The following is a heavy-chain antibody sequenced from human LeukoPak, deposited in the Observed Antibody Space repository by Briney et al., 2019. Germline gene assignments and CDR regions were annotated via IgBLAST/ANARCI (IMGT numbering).Heavy chain of an antibody. CDR3: ASQQQDYYDSSGPGP. J-gene: IGHJ5*02. Sequence: PSETLSLTCTVSGYSISSGYYWGWIRQPPGKGLEWIGSIYHSGSTYYNPSLKSRVTISVDTSKNQFSLKLSSVTAADTAVYYCASQQQDYYDSSGPGPWGQGTLVTVSS. D-gene: IGHD3-22*01. CDR2: IYHSGST. V-gene: IGHV4-38-2*02. CDR1: GYSISSGYY.